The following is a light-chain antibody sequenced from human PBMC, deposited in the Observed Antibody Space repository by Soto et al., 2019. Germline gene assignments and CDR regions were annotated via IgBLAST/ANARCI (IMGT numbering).Light chain of an antibody. CDR3: SSYTSSSPYV. CDR2: EVS. V-gene: IGLV2-14*01. CDR1: SSDVGGYNY. Sequence: QSVLTQPASVSGSPGQSITTSCTGTSSDVGGYNYVSWYHQHPGKAPKLMIYEVSNRPSGVSNRFSGSKSGNTASLTISGLQAEDEADYYCSSYTSSSPYVFGTGTKVTVL. J-gene: IGLJ1*01.